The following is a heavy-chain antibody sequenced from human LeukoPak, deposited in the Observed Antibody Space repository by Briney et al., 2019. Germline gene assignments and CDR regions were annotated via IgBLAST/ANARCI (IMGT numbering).Heavy chain of an antibody. CDR2: ISRSGSTK. CDR1: GFTFSDYN. D-gene: IGHD6-19*01. Sequence: GGSLRLSCAASGFTFSDYNMRWIRQAPGKGLEWVSSISRSGSTKYYADSVKGRFTISRDNAKNSLFLQMNSLRAEDTAVYYCAKDVSVAGTHFDYWGQGTLVTVSS. V-gene: IGHV3-11*01. CDR3: AKDVSVAGTHFDY. J-gene: IGHJ4*02.